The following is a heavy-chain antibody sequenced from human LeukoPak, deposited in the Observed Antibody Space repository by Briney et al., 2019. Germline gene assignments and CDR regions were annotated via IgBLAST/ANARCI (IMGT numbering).Heavy chain of an antibody. D-gene: IGHD1-26*01. CDR2: IYYSGST. J-gene: IGHJ4*02. V-gene: IGHV4-39*07. CDR3: ARLVGAAAY. CDR1: GGSISSSSYY. Sequence: PSETLSLTCTVSGGSISSSSYYWGWIRQPPGKGLEWIGSIYYSGSTYYNPSLKSRVTISVDTSKNQFSLKLSSVTAADTAVYYCARLVGAAAYWGQGTLVTVSS.